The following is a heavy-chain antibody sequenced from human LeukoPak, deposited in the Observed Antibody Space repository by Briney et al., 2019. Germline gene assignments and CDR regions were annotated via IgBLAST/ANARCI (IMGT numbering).Heavy chain of an antibody. J-gene: IGHJ4*02. CDR3: ASGVAHPGKYFDY. V-gene: IGHV3-21*01. D-gene: IGHD1-14*01. CDR1: GFTFSSYN. CDR2: ISSSSAFI. Sequence: PGGSLRLSCAASGFTFSSYNMNWVRQAPGKGLEWVSSISSSSAFIYYADSLEGRFTISRDNAKNLLYLQMNSLRVEETAVYYCASGVAHPGKYFDYWGQGTLVTVSS.